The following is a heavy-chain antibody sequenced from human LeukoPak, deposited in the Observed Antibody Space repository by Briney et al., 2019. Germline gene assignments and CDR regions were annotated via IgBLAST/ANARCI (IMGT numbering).Heavy chain of an antibody. Sequence: GGSLRLSCAASGFTFSSYAMSWVRQAPGKGLEWVSAISGSGGSTYYADSVKGRFTISRDNSKNTLYLQMNSLRAEDTAVYYCARDWYYYDSSGYYGPLDYWGQGTLVTVSS. V-gene: IGHV3-23*01. J-gene: IGHJ4*02. CDR3: ARDWYYYDSSGYYGPLDY. CDR1: GFTFSSYA. CDR2: ISGSGGST. D-gene: IGHD3-22*01.